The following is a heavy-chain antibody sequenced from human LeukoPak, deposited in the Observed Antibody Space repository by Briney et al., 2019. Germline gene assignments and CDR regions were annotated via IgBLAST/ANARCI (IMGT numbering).Heavy chain of an antibody. J-gene: IGHJ4*02. V-gene: IGHV3-23*01. Sequence: GGSLRLSCAGSGFIFSGYAMSWVRQAPGKGLEWVSAMSGVGGNTFYTDSVRGRFTISRDNSKNTLYLQMNSLRAEDTAIYYCAKTPRWERDYFDYWGQGTLVTVSS. CDR3: AKTPRWERDYFDY. CDR2: MSGVGGNT. D-gene: IGHD5-24*01. CDR1: GFIFSGYA.